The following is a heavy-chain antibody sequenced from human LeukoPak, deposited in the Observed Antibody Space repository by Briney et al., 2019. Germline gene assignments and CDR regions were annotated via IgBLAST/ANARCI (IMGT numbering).Heavy chain of an antibody. CDR1: GFTFSSYW. CDR3: ARDFSQDIVVVVAAPGY. CDR2: INSDGSRT. J-gene: IGHJ4*02. D-gene: IGHD2-15*01. V-gene: IGHV3-74*01. Sequence: PGGSLRLSCAASGFTFSSYWIHWVRQAPGKGLVWVSRINSDGSRTNYADSVKGRFTISRDNAKNTLYLQTNSLRAEDTAVYYCARDFSQDIVVVVAAPGYWGQGTLVTVSS.